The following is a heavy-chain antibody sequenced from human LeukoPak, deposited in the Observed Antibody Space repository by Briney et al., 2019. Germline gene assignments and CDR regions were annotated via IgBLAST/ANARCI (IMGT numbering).Heavy chain of an antibody. D-gene: IGHD3-10*01. CDR2: INPSGGST. CDR3: ARGGLYYYGSGSYSWFDP. J-gene: IGHJ5*02. Sequence: GASVKVSYKASGYTFTSYYMHWVRQAPGQGLEWMGIINPSGGSTRYAQKFQGRVTMTRDTSTSTVYMELSSLRSEDTAVYYCARGGLYYYGSGSYSWFDPWGQGTLVTVSS. V-gene: IGHV1-46*01. CDR1: GYTFTSYY.